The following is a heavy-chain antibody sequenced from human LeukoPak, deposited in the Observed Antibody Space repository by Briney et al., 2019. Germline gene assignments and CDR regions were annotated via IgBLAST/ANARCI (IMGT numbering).Heavy chain of an antibody. V-gene: IGHV3-23*01. CDR1: GFTFSSYA. J-gene: IGHJ4*02. CDR2: ISGSGGST. CDR3: AKGLEWLFSGSDY. D-gene: IGHD3-3*01. Sequence: GGSLRLSCAASGFTFSSYAMSWVRQAPGKGLEWVSAISGSGGSTYYADSVKGRFTISRDNSMNTLYLQMNSLRAEDTAVYYCAKGLEWLFSGSDYWGQGTLVTVSS.